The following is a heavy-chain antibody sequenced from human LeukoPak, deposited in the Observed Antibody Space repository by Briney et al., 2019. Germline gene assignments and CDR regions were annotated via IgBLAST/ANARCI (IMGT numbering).Heavy chain of an antibody. CDR1: GFTFSSYS. J-gene: IGHJ4*02. CDR2: ISSSSSYI. Sequence: GGSLRLSCAASGFTFSSYSMNWVRQAPGKGLEWVSSISSSSSYIYYADSVEGRFTISRDSAKNSLYLQMNSLRAEDTAVYYCARAHSSSWGYFDYWGQGTLVTVSS. CDR3: ARAHSSSWGYFDY. V-gene: IGHV3-21*01. D-gene: IGHD6-13*01.